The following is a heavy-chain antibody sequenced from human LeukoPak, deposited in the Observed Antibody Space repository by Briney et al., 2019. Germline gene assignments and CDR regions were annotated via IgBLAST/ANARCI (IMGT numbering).Heavy chain of an antibody. Sequence: GSLRLSCTASGFPFGDYAMSWVRQAPGKELEWVGFIRSKAYGGTTEYAASVKGRFTISRDDSKSIAYLQMNSLKTEDTAVYYCTRVYGSGWYRAVYYYGMDVWGQGTTVTVSS. CDR3: TRVYGSGWYRAVYYYGMDV. D-gene: IGHD6-19*01. CDR1: GFPFGDYA. CDR2: IRSKAYGGTT. V-gene: IGHV3-49*04. J-gene: IGHJ6*02.